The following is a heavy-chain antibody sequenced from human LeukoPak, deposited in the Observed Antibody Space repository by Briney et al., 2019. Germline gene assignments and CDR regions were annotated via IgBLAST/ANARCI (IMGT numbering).Heavy chain of an antibody. CDR3: ARGYSSSWYYYYYYMDV. CDR2: IYYSGST. D-gene: IGHD6-13*01. Sequence: SETLSLTCTVSGGSVSSIPYCWGWIRQPPGKGLEWIGYIYYSGSTNYNPSLKSRVTISVDTSKNQFSLKLSSVTAADTAVYYCARGYSSSWYYYYYYMDVWGKGTTVTVSS. CDR1: GGSVSSIPYC. J-gene: IGHJ6*03. V-gene: IGHV4-61*01.